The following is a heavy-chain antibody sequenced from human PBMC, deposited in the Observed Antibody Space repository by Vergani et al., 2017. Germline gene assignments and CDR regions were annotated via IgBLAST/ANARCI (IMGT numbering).Heavy chain of an antibody. CDR3: ARVMYRDEASTGYRLEGMDI. D-gene: IGHD3-9*01. J-gene: IGHJ6*02. Sequence: QVQLEESGPGLVKPSETLSLTCTVSGGSFNTYYWSWIRQSPGKGLEWIGYIYSTGSTNYNPSLNSRVTMSVDTSKNQFSLKLRSVTAVDTAVYFCARVMYRDEASTGYRLEGMDIWGQGTTVTISS. CDR1: GGSFNTYY. V-gene: IGHV4-59*13. CDR2: IYSTGST.